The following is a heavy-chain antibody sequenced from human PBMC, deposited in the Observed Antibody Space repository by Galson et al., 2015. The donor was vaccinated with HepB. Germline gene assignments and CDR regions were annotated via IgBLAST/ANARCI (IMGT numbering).Heavy chain of an antibody. CDR2: IYPGDSDT. J-gene: IGHJ4*02. CDR1: GYSFTSYW. V-gene: IGHV5-51*01. CDR3: ARHNIERDCSGGSCYSIDY. D-gene: IGHD2-15*01. Sequence: QSGAEVKKPGESLKISCKGSGYSFTSYWIGWVRQMPGKGLEWMGIIYPGDSDTRYSPSFQGQVTISADKSISTAYLQWSSLKASDTAMYYCARHNIERDCSGGSCYSIDYWGQGTLVTVSS.